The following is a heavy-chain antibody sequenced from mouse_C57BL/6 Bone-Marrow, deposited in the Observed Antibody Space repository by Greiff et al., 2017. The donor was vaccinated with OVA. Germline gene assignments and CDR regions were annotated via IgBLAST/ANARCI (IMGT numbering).Heavy chain of an antibody. CDR2: IYPRSGNT. CDR3: AGYDFWIAY. V-gene: IGHV1-81*01. J-gene: IGHJ3*01. Sequence: QVQLKQSGAELARPGASVKLSCKASGYTFTSYGISWVKQRTGQGLEWIGEIYPRSGNTYYNEKFKGKATLTADKSSSTAYMELRSLTSEDSAVYFCAGYDFWIAYWGQGTLVTVSA. CDR1: GYTFTSYG. D-gene: IGHD2-2*01.